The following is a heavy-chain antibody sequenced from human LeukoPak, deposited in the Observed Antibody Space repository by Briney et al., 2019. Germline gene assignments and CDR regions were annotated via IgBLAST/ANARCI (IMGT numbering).Heavy chain of an antibody. CDR3: ARGKWIQLWLHYHDAFDI. CDR1: GGSISSSNW. CDR2: IYHSGST. J-gene: IGHJ3*02. D-gene: IGHD5-18*01. Sequence: PSGTLSLTCAVSGGSISSSNWWSWVRQPPGKGLEWIGEIYHSGSTNYNPSLKSRVTISVDKSKNQFSLKLSSVTAADTAVYYCARGKWIQLWLHYHDAFDIWGQGTMVTVSS. V-gene: IGHV4-4*02.